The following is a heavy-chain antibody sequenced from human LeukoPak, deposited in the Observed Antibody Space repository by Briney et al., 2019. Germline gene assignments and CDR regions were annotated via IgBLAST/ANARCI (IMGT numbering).Heavy chain of an antibody. CDR3: ATPRCDGSCYEYYYYYGMDV. J-gene: IGHJ6*02. D-gene: IGHD2-15*01. CDR2: INPNSGGT. CDR1: GYTFTGYY. Sequence: ASVKVSCKASGYTFTGYYMHWVRQAPGQGLEWMGWINPNSGGTNYAQKFQGRVTMTRDTSISTAYMELSRLRSDDTAVYYCATPRCDGSCYEYYYYYGMDVWGQGTTVTVSS. V-gene: IGHV1-2*02.